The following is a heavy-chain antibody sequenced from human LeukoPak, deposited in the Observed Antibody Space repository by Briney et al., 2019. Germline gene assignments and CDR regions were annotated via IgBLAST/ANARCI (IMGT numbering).Heavy chain of an antibody. D-gene: IGHD3-3*01. J-gene: IGHJ4*02. CDR2: ISYDGSNK. Sequence: GGSLRLSCAASAFTVSSYPMHWVRQAPGKGLEWGAVISYDGSNKYYADSVKGRFTISRDNSKNTLYLQMNSLRAEDTAVYHCAKDQSVFWSGYYLDYWGQGALVTVSS. CDR3: AKDQSVFWSGYYLDY. CDR1: AFTVSSYP. V-gene: IGHV3-30*04.